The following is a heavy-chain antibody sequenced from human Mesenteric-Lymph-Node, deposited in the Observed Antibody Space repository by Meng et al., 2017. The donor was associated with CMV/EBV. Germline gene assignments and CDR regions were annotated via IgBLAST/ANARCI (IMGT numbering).Heavy chain of an antibody. CDR2: ISYDGSNK. V-gene: IGHV3-30*04. Sequence: GGSLRLSCAASGFTFSNYAMHWVRQAPGKGLEWVAVISYDGSNKYYADSVKGRFTISRDNSKNTLYLQMNSLRAEDTAVYYCARDLEVRGYGMDVWGQGTTVTVSS. D-gene: IGHD2-21*01. CDR1: GFTFSNYA. CDR3: ARDLEVRGYGMDV. J-gene: IGHJ6*02.